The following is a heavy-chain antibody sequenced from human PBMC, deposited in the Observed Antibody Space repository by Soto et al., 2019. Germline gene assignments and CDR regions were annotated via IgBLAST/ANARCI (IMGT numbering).Heavy chain of an antibody. V-gene: IGHV4-59*02. Sequence: KPSETMSLTCFVSGGSVTSHHGSWIRQFPGQGLEWIAYTSYTGNTNYAPSLQSRVTISLDTSKNQLSLKLTSMTAADTAVYYCARDMHAGFTHYFGPWGQGTLVTVSS. CDR2: TSYTGNT. J-gene: IGHJ5*02. CDR1: GGSVTSHH. CDR3: ARDMHAGFTHYFGP. D-gene: IGHD1-26*01.